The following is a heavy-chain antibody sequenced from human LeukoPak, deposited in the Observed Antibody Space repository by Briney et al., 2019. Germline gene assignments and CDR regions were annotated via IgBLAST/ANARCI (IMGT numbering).Heavy chain of an antibody. CDR2: IYNSGST. J-gene: IGHJ4*02. D-gene: IGHD3-22*01. CDR1: GYSISNTYY. CDR3: ARNSSGIHFDY. V-gene: IGHV4-38-2*01. Sequence: SETLSLTCAVSGYSISNTYYWGWIRQPPGKGLEWIGSIYNSGSTHYNPSLKSRVTISVDTSMNQFSPKLSSVTAADTAVYYCARNSSGIHFDYWGRGTLVTVSS.